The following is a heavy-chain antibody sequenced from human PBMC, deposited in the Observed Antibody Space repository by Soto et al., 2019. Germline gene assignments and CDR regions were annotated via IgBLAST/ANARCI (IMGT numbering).Heavy chain of an antibody. CDR3: AIRSSSSPEFSP. J-gene: IGHJ5*02. D-gene: IGHD1-26*01. V-gene: IGHV5-51*01. CDR2: IYPGDSRT. CDR1: GYSFTSYW. Sequence: GESLKISCKGSGYSFTSYWIGWVRQMPGKGLEWMGVIYPGDSRTRYSPSFQGRVTISADKSISTAYLQWTSLEASDTAMYYCAIRSSSSPEFSPWGQGALVTVSS.